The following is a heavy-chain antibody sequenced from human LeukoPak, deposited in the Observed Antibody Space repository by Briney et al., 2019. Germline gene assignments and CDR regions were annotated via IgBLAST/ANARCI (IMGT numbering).Heavy chain of an antibody. Sequence: ASVKVSCKASGYTLTGYYMHWVRQAPGQGLAWMGWINPNSGCTIHAQKIQGGVTMNRDTSISTAYMELSRLRSDDTAVYYFASGGAGLRVLRFGEWGQGTLVTVSS. CDR3: ASGGAGLRVLRFGE. CDR1: GYTLTGYY. CDR2: INPNSGCT. V-gene: IGHV1-2*02. D-gene: IGHD3-10*01. J-gene: IGHJ4*02.